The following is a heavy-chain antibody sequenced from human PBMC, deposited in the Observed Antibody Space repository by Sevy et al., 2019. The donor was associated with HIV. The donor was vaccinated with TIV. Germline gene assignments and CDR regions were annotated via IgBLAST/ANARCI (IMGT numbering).Heavy chain of an antibody. CDR1: GYTFTSYD. Sequence: ASVKVSCKASGYTFTSYDINWVRQATGQGLEWMGWMNPNSGNTGYAQKFQGRVTMTRNTSISTAYMELSSLRSEDTAVYYCARGRQLEGRMVYYYYYMAVWGKGTTVSASS. CDR2: MNPNSGNT. CDR3: ARGRQLEGRMVYYYYYMAV. J-gene: IGHJ6*03. V-gene: IGHV1-8*01. D-gene: IGHD1-1*01.